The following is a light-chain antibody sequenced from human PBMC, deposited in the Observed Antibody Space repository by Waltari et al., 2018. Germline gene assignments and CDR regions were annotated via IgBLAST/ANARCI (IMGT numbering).Light chain of an antibody. CDR1: QTISK. J-gene: IGKJ1*01. CDR3: QDYTWYWM. Sequence: DAQMTQSPSSLSASVGDRVTITCRASQTISKLAWYQQKPGKAPKLLIYKASNLESGVPSRFSGSGSGTEFTLTISSLQPDDFATYHCQDYTWYWMFGQGTKVDI. V-gene: IGKV1-5*03. CDR2: KAS.